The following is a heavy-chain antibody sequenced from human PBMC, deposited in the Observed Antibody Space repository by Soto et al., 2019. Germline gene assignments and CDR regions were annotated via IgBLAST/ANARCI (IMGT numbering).Heavy chain of an antibody. Sequence: ASVKVSCKASGGTFSSYAVSWVRHAPGQGLEWMGGIIPIFGTANYAQKFQGRVTITADESTSTAYMELSSLRSEDTAVYYCAFVLMVYAIPTLSGIYVWGQRTTVPVS. J-gene: IGHJ6*02. CDR1: GGTFSSYA. CDR3: AFVLMVYAIPTLSGIYV. V-gene: IGHV1-69*13. CDR2: IIPIFGTA. D-gene: IGHD2-8*01.